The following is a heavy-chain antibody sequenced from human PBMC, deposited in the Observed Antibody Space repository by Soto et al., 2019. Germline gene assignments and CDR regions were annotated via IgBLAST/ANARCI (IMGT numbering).Heavy chain of an antibody. CDR1: GGSISSGGYS. J-gene: IGHJ4*02. Sequence: QLQLQESGSGLVKPSQTLSLTCAVSGGSISSGGYSWSWIRQPPGKGLEWIGYISHTGSTYYNPALTSRGTISVDRPKHQFSLKLSSVTAADTAVYYCARGGGFLGYWGQGTLVTVSS. V-gene: IGHV4-30-2*01. CDR3: ARGGGFLGY. D-gene: IGHD3-10*01. CDR2: ISHTGST.